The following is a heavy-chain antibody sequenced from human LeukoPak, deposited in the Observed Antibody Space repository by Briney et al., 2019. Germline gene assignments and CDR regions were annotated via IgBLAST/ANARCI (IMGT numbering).Heavy chain of an antibody. CDR3: AARGDSSGWSLYYYYYGMDV. J-gene: IGHJ6*02. V-gene: IGHV4-31*03. Sequence: SQTLSLTCTVSGGSIGSGGYYWSWIRQHPGKGLEWIGYIYYSGSTYYNPSLKSRVTISVDTSKNQFSLKLSSVTAADTAVYYCAARGDSSGWSLYYYYYGMDVWGQGTTVTVSS. D-gene: IGHD6-19*01. CDR2: IYYSGST. CDR1: GGSIGSGGYY.